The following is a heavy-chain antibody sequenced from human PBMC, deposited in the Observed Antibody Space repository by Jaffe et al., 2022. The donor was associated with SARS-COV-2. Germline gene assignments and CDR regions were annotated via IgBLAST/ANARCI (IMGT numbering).Heavy chain of an antibody. J-gene: IGHJ6*02. D-gene: IGHD3-3*01. CDR2: IQQDGSDK. CDR3: ARVYFDFWSGHSKAYGMDV. CDR1: GFTFSNYW. V-gene: IGHV3-7*03. Sequence: EVQLVESGGGLVQPGGSLRLSCAASGFTFSNYWMSWVRQAPGKGLQWVANIQQDGSDKYYVDSVKGRFTISRDNAKNSLYLQMNSLRAEDTAVYYCARVYFDFWSGHSKAYGMDVWGQGTTVTVSS.